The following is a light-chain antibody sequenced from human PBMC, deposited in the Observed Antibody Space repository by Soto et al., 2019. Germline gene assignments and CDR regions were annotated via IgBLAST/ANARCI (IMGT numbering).Light chain of an antibody. CDR3: QQYNNWPV. CDR1: HSVTTY. J-gene: IGKJ1*01. V-gene: IGKV3-15*01. Sequence: EIVLTQSPGTLSLSPGERATLSCRASHSVTTYLAWYQQKPGQAPRLLIYAASTRATGIPARFSGSGSGTEFTLTISSLQSEDFAVYYCQQYNNWPVFGQGTKVDIK. CDR2: AAS.